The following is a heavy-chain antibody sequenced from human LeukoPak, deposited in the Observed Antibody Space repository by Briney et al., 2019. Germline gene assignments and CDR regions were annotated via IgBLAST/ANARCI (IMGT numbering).Heavy chain of an antibody. CDR1: GFTFSSYG. D-gene: IGHD4-23*01. J-gene: IGHJ4*02. Sequence: GGSLRLSCAASGFTFSSYGMHWVRQAPGKGLEWVAVISYDGSNKYYADSVKGRFTISRDNSKNTLYLQMNSLRAEDTAVYYCAKESWGGNGLDYWGQGTLVTVSS. CDR2: ISYDGSNK. CDR3: AKESWGGNGLDY. V-gene: IGHV3-30*18.